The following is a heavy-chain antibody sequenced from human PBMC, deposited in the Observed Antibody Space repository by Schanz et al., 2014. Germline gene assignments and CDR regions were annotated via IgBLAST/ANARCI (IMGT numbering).Heavy chain of an antibody. CDR2: MNPDSGNT. J-gene: IGHJ3*01. CDR3: ATMWGYCTATACQILEVLDV. V-gene: IGHV1-8*01. CDR1: GYTFTSYD. Sequence: VQLVQSGAEVKRPGASVRVSCKASGYTFTSYDFNWVRQAPGQGLEWMGWMNPDSGNTGFAQKFRGRVTMTRNTSMSTAYMDLRSLRSDDTAVYYCATMWGYCTATACQILEVLDVWGQGTMVTVSS. D-gene: IGHD2-8*02.